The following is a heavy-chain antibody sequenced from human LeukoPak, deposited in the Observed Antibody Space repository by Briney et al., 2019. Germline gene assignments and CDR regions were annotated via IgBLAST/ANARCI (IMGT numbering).Heavy chain of an antibody. Sequence: SETLSLTCTVSGYSISSGYYWGWIRQPPGKGLEWIGSIYHSASTYYNPSLKSRVTISVDASRNQLSLNLSSVTAVDTAVYYCATLGVGDTPGDYWGQGTLVTVSS. J-gene: IGHJ4*02. CDR1: GYSISSGYY. CDR3: ATLGVGDTPGDY. V-gene: IGHV4-38-2*02. CDR2: IYHSAST. D-gene: IGHD1-26*01.